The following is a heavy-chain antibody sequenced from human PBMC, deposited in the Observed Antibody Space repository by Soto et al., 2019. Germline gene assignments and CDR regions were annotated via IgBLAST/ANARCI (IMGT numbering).Heavy chain of an antibody. CDR2: IYYSGST. V-gene: IGHV4-59*08. CDR3: ARLGKVAAIGVVYFDY. Sequence: SGTPSLTCTVSGGSISSYYWSWIRQPPGKGLEWIGYIYYSGSTNYNPSLKSRVTISVDTSKNQFSLKLSSVTAADTAVYYCARLGKVAAIGVVYFDYRGQGTLVAVS. D-gene: IGHD5-12*01. J-gene: IGHJ4*02. CDR1: GGSISSYY.